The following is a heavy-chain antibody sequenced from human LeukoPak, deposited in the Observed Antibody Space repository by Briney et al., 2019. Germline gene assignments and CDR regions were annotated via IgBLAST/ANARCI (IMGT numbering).Heavy chain of an antibody. CDR2: IYHSGNT. CDR1: GYSISSGFY. V-gene: IGHV4-38-2*02. D-gene: IGHD2-15*01. J-gene: IGHJ4*02. CDR3: ARDKRFGDCSGGSCYFHY. Sequence: SETLSLTCTVSGYSISSGFYWGWIRQPPGKGLEWIGSIYHSGNTYYNPSLKSRVTISVDTSKNQFSLKLSSVTAADTAVYYCARDKRFGDCSGGSCYFHYWGQGTLVTVSS.